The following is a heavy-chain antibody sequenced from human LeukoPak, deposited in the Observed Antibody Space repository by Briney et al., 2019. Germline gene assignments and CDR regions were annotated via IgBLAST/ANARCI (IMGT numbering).Heavy chain of an antibody. Sequence: GASVKVSCKASGYTFSVYYMHWVRQAPGQGLEWMGWISPNSGGTNYAQKFQGRVTITRDTSISTAYMELSRLRSDDTAVYYCARVGDSSGWYVGDWFDPWGQGTLVTVSS. CDR2: ISPNSGGT. CDR1: GYTFSVYY. J-gene: IGHJ5*02. D-gene: IGHD6-19*01. CDR3: ARVGDSSGWYVGDWFDP. V-gene: IGHV1-2*02.